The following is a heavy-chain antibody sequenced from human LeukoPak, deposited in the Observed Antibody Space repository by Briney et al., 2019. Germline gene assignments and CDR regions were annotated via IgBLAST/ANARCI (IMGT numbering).Heavy chain of an antibody. CDR1: GYIFTSHA. CDR2: MDPNSGNT. V-gene: IGHV1-8*02. CDR3: AKSLPGIAAH. Sequence: ASVKVSCKASGYIFTSHAISWVRQAPGQGLEWMGWMDPNSGNTGYAQKFQGRVTMTRNTSISTAYMELSSLTSEDTAVYYCAKSLPGIAAHWGQGTLVTVSS. J-gene: IGHJ1*01. D-gene: IGHD6-13*01.